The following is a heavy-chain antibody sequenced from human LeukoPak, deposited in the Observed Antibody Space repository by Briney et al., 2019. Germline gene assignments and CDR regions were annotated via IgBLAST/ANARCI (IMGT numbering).Heavy chain of an antibody. CDR3: AKDSGSFLFDY. CDR2: IWYDGSNK. D-gene: IGHD1-26*01. Sequence: TGGSLRLSCAASGFTFSSYGMHWVRQAPGKGLEWVAVIWYDGSNKYYADSVKGRFTIARDNSKNTLYLKMNSLRAEDTAVYYCAKDSGSFLFDYWGQGTLVSVSS. V-gene: IGHV3-33*06. CDR1: GFTFSSYG. J-gene: IGHJ4*02.